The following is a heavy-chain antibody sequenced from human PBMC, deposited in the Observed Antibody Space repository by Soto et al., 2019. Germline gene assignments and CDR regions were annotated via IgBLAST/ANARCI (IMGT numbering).Heavy chain of an antibody. D-gene: IGHD5-18*01. V-gene: IGHV3-33*01. CDR3: ATGGYSYVHRFDY. CDR1: GFTFSSYG. J-gene: IGHJ4*02. CDR2: IWYDGSNK. Sequence: GALRLSCAASGFTFSSYGMHWVRQAPGKGLEWVAVIWYDGSNKYYADSVKGRFTISRDNSKNTLYLQMNSLRAEARVVYYCATGGYSYVHRFDYWGQGTLVPFSS.